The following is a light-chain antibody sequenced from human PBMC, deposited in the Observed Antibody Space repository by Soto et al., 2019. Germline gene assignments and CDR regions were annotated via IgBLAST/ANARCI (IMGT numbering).Light chain of an antibody. CDR2: AAS. CDR3: QQLNVYPST. CDR1: QGISNY. V-gene: IGKV1-9*01. J-gene: IGKJ4*01. Sequence: IPLTQSPSTLSGSLGDSVTITCRASQGISNYLGWYQQKPGKAPKLLIYAASTLQTGVPSRFSGGGSGTDFTLTITSLQPEDFATYYCQQLNVYPSTFGGGTKVDIK.